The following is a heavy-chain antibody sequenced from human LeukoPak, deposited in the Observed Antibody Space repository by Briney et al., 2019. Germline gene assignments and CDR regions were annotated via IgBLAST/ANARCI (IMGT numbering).Heavy chain of an antibody. J-gene: IGHJ4*02. CDR1: GFTFSSYT. CDR3: AICFSGCDY. D-gene: IGHD2-21*01. Sequence: GGSLRLSCAASGFTFSSYTMSWVRQAPGKGLEWVSTITTSDGNTYYADSVKGRFTVSRDNSKNTLFLQMNSPRAEDTAVYYCAICFSGCDYWGQGTLVTVSS. V-gene: IGHV3-23*01. CDR2: ITTSDGNT.